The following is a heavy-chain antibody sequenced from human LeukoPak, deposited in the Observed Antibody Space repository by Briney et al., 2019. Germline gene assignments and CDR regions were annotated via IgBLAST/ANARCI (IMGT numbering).Heavy chain of an antibody. D-gene: IGHD2-2*01. Sequence: SEALSLTCAVYGGSFSGQYWTWIRQAPGKGLEWIGESTHTGSTNYNPSLKSRVTISVDTSKNQFSLKLTSVSAADTAVYHCARGRTGAAALDFWGPGTLVTVSS. V-gene: IGHV4-34*01. CDR3: ARGRTGAAALDF. CDR2: STHTGST. CDR1: GGSFSGQY. J-gene: IGHJ4*02.